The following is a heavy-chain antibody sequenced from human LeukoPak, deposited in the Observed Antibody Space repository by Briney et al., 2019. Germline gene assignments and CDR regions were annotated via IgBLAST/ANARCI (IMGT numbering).Heavy chain of an antibody. J-gene: IGHJ4*02. Sequence: KPSETLSLTXAVSGYSISSGYYWGWIRQPPGKGLEWIGSIYHSGSTYYNPSLKSRVTISVDTSKNQFSLKLTSVTAADTAVYYCARLHWNSNYWGQGTLVTVSS. CDR2: IYHSGST. CDR1: GYSISSGYY. CDR3: ARLHWNSNY. D-gene: IGHD1-7*01. V-gene: IGHV4-38-2*01.